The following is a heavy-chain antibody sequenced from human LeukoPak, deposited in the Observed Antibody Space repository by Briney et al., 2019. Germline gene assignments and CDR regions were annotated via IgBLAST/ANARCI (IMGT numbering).Heavy chain of an antibody. V-gene: IGHV3-30*18. CDR3: AKDHAEPASDAFDI. Sequence: PGGSLRLSCAASGFTFGSYAMTWVRQAPGKGLEWVAVISYDGSNKYYADSVKGRFTISRDNSKNTLYLQMNSLRAEDTAVYYCAKDHAEPASDAFDIWGQGTMVTVSS. D-gene: IGHD1-14*01. CDR2: ISYDGSNK. J-gene: IGHJ3*02. CDR1: GFTFGSYA.